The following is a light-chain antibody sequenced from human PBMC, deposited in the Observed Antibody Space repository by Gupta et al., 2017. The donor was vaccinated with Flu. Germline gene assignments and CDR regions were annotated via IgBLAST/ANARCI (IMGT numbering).Light chain of an antibody. Sequence: STLSASVGDRVTITCRASQSVSTSLAWYQQKPGKAPKLLIYKASSLQSGVPSRFSRSGSGTEFTLTVSSLQPDDFAAYYCQQYNSFSWTFGQGTKLKLK. CDR3: QQYNSFSWT. CDR2: KAS. CDR1: QSVSTS. J-gene: IGKJ1*01. V-gene: IGKV1-5*03.